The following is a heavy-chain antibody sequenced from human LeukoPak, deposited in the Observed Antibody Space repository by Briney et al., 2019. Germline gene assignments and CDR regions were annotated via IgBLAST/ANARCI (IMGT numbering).Heavy chain of an antibody. CDR1: GGTFSSYA. J-gene: IGHJ6*03. V-gene: IGHV1-69*05. CDR2: IIPIFGTA. D-gene: IGHD1-26*01. CDR3: ARDLRREPQGAMDV. Sequence: SVKVSCKASGGTFSSYAISWVRQAPGQGLEWMGGIIPIFGTANYAQKFQGRVTITTDESTSTAYMELSSLRSEDTAVHYCARDLRREPQGAMDVWGKGTTVTVSS.